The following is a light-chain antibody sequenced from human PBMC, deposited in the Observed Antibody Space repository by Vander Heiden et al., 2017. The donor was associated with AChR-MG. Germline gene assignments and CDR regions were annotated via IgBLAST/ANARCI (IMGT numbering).Light chain of an antibody. CDR3: SSYRSGSTI. J-gene: IGLJ2*01. CDR2: DVY. CDR1: SGDIGGYNY. V-gene: IGLV2-14*03. Sequence: QSALTQPASVSGAPGQSITIACTGTSGDIGGYNYVSWYQQNPVKAPKLMIYDVYNRPSGVSNRFSGSKSGNTASLTISGLQAEDEADYYCSSYRSGSTIFGGGTKLTVL.